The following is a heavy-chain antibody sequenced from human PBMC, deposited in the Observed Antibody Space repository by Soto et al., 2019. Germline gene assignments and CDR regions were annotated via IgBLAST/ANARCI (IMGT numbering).Heavy chain of an antibody. CDR3: AREGDIVIMVSAPHDAFDI. CDR2: ISSSGSTI. CDR1: GFTFSSYE. V-gene: IGHV3-48*03. D-gene: IGHD2-8*01. Sequence: PGGSLRLSCAASGFTFSSYEMNWVRQAPGKGLEWVSYISSSGSTIYYADSVKGRFTISRDNAKNSLYLQMNSLRAEDKAVYYCAREGDIVIMVSAPHDAFDIWGQGTMVTVSS. J-gene: IGHJ3*02.